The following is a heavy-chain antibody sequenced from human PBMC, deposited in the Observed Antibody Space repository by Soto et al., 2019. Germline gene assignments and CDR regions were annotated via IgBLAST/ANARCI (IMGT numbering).Heavy chain of an antibody. Sequence: EVQLVESGGGLVQPGRSLRLSCAASGFKFEDYAMHWVRQVPGKGLEYVSGISWNSDALDYVDSVKGRFTISRDNAKKSLYLEMNNLRVEDTAFYYCAKGAIQLWFTVDYLGQGTLVTVSS. CDR2: ISWNSDAL. CDR1: GFKFEDYA. J-gene: IGHJ4*02. D-gene: IGHD5-18*01. CDR3: AKGAIQLWFTVDY. V-gene: IGHV3-9*01.